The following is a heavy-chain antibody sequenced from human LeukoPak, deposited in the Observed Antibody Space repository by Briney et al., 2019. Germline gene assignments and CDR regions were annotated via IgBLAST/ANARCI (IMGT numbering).Heavy chain of an antibody. CDR3: AKDGDWGRFKD. CDR1: GFTFRSHG. V-gene: IGHV3-23*01. Sequence: PGGTLRLSCAASGFTFRSHGMNWVRQAPGKGLEWVSGISPSGGITYYTDSVRGRFTISRDNSRNTVSLQMNSLRGEDTAVYYCAKDGDWGRFKDWGQGTLVSVSS. J-gene: IGHJ1*01. D-gene: IGHD2-21*02. CDR2: ISPSGGIT.